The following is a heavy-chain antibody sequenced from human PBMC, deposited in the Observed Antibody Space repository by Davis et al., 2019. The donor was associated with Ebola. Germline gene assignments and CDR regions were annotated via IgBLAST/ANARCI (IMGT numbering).Heavy chain of an antibody. J-gene: IGHJ4*02. CDR1: GFTFRSFP. Sequence: GGSLRLSCADSGFTFRSFPLHWVRQAPGKGLEWVSIISHDGSNKFYADSVRGRFTISRDDSKDTLYLQMNSLRAEDTAVYYCATQGGYSNGGYFGFWGQGSLVTVSS. D-gene: IGHD4-11*01. CDR2: ISHDGSNK. V-gene: IGHV3-30*04. CDR3: ATQGGYSNGGYFGF.